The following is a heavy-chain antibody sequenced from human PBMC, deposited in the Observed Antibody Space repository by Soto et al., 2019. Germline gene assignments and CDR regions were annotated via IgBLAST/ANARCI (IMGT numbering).Heavy chain of an antibody. CDR3: ARAIIAAAGTQRYYFDY. Sequence: SVKVSCKPSGGTFSSYAISWVRQAPGQGLEWMGGIIPIFGTANYAQKFQGRVTITADESTSTAYMELSSLRSEDTAVYYCARAIIAAAGTQRYYFDYWGQGTLVTVSS. CDR2: IIPIFGTA. CDR1: GGTFSSYA. D-gene: IGHD6-13*01. V-gene: IGHV1-69*13. J-gene: IGHJ4*02.